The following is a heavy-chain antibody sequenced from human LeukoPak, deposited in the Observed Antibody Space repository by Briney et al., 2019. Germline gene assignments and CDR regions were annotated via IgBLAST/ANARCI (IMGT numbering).Heavy chain of an antibody. D-gene: IGHD6-13*01. V-gene: IGHV3-20*04. CDR3: ARADSSSWPYFDY. Sequence: GGSLRLSCAASGFTFDDYAMHWVRQAPGKGLEWVSLISWNGGSTGYADSVKGRFTISRDNAKNSLYLQMNSLRAEDTALYYCARADSSSWPYFDYWGQGTLVTVSS. J-gene: IGHJ4*02. CDR1: GFTFDDYA. CDR2: ISWNGGST.